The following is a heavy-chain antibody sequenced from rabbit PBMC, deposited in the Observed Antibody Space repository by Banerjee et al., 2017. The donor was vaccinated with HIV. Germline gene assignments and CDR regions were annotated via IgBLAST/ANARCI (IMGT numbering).Heavy chain of an antibody. J-gene: IGHJ4*01. CDR2: IYSADVGST. D-gene: IGHD2-1*01. CDR1: GLDFSRYG. Sequence: QQQLVESGGGLVQPGGSLKLSCKASGLDFSRYGVSWVRQAPGKGLEWIGIIYSADVGSTYYASWAKGRFTITRSTSLNTVDLKMTSLTAADTATYFCARDGAADYGGDSYYFNLWGPGTLVTVS. V-gene: IGHV1S47*01. CDR3: ARDGAADYGGDSYYFNL.